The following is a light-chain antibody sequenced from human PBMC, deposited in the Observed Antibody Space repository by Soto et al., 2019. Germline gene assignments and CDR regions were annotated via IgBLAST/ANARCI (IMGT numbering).Light chain of an antibody. CDR3: QQLDRYPFS. CDR2: SAS. V-gene: IGKV1-9*01. J-gene: IGKJ4*01. CDR1: LDIRGY. Sequence: EIQLTQSPSFLSASVGDRVTITCRASLDIRGYLAWYQQKPGRVPRLLIYSASTLQSGVPSRFSGSGSGTEFTLTISSLQPEDFASYYCQQLDRYPFSFGGGTKV.